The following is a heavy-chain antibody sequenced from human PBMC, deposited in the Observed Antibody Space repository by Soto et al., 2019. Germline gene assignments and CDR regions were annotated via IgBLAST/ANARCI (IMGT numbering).Heavy chain of an antibody. D-gene: IGHD3-22*01. V-gene: IGHV4-59*13. CDR3: AREAYYDSSGYYY. CDR2: IYYSGST. Sequence: PXGTLSLTVTVSGASISCYDWSWIRQPPGKGLEWIGYIYYSGSTNYNPSLKSRVTISVDTSKNQFSLKLSSVTAADTAVYYCAREAYYDSSGYYYWGQGTLVTVSS. J-gene: IGHJ4*02. CDR1: GASISCYD.